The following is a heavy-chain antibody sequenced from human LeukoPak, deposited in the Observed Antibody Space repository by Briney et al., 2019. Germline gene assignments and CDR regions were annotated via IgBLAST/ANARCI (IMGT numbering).Heavy chain of an antibody. D-gene: IGHD6-13*01. V-gene: IGHV4-59*01. J-gene: IGHJ4*02. CDR3: ARGLVAAGPTGL. Sequence: SETLSLTCTVSGGSISSYYWSWIRQPPGKGLEWIGYIYYSGSTNYNPSLKSRVTISVDTSKNQFSLKLSSVTAADTAVYYCARGLVAAGPTGLWGQGTLVTVSS. CDR2: IYYSGST. CDR1: GGSISSYY.